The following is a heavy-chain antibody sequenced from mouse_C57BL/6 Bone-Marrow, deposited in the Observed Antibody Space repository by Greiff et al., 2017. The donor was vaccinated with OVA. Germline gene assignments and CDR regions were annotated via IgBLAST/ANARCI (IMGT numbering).Heavy chain of an antibody. J-gene: IGHJ2*01. CDR2: ISSVGSYT. Sequence: DVMLVESGGDLVKPGGSLKLSCAASGFTFSSYGMSWVRQTPDQRLEWVATISSVGSYTYYPDSVKGRVTISRDNAKNTLYRQMSSLKSEDTAMYYWASRGRRRGDDWGQGTTLTVAS. V-gene: IGHV5-6*02. D-gene: IGHD2-12*01. CDR1: GFTFSSYG. CDR3: ASRGRRRGDD.